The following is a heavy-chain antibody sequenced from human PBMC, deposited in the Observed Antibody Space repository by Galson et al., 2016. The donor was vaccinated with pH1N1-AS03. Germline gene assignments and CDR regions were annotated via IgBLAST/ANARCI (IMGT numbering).Heavy chain of an antibody. D-gene: IGHD4-17*01. CDR1: GDSVLSDSAA. CDR2: TYLRSTWYH. CDR3: VRDIYGDPLGE. J-gene: IGHJ4*02. Sequence: CAISGDSVLSDSAAWNWVRQSPSRGLEWLGRTYLRSTWYHDYAESMKSRIIINADTSKNQFSLQLNSVTPEDTAVYYCVRDIYGDPLGEWGQGTLV. V-gene: IGHV6-1*01.